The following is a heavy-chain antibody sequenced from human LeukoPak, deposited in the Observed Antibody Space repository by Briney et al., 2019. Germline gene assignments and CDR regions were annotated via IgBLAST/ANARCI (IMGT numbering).Heavy chain of an antibody. CDR3: ARDWGYSYGPLDAFDI. CDR1: GFTFSSYW. CDR2: IKQDGSEK. J-gene: IGHJ3*02. D-gene: IGHD5-18*01. Sequence: GGSLRLSCAASGFTFSSYWMSWVRQAPGEGLEWVANIKQDGSEKYYVDSVKGRFTISRDNAKNSLYLQMNSLRAEDTAVYYCARDWGYSYGPLDAFDIWGQGTMVTVSS. V-gene: IGHV3-7*03.